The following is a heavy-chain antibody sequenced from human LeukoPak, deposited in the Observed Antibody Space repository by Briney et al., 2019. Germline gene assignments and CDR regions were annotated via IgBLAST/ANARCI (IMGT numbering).Heavy chain of an antibody. CDR3: ARDADILTAYSFDY. D-gene: IGHD3-9*01. V-gene: IGHV3-21*01. Sequence: TGGSLRLSCAASGFTISSYNMIWVRQAPGKELERVSSIGTSSPYINYADSVKARFIISRDNSKNALFLQMNSLRAADTAVYYCARDADILTAYSFDYWGQGTLVTVSS. J-gene: IGHJ4*02. CDR1: GFTISSYN. CDR2: IGTSSPYI.